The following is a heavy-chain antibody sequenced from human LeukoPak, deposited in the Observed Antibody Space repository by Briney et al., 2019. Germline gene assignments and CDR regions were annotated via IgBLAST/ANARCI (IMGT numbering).Heavy chain of an antibody. D-gene: IGHD3-22*01. CDR2: IYSGGST. J-gene: IGHJ4*02. CDR3: ARDSSGCDY. V-gene: IGHV3-53*01. CDR1: GFTFSDYY. Sequence: PGGSLRLSCAASGFTFSDYYINWIRQAPGKGLEWVSVIYSGGSTYYADSVKGRFTISRDNSKNTLYLQMNSLRAEDTAVYYCARDSSGCDYWGQGTLVTVSS.